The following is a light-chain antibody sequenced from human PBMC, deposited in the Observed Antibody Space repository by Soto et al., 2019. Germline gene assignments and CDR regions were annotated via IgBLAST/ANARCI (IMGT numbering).Light chain of an antibody. CDR1: QTISSW. CDR3: QQYINYPWT. V-gene: IGKV1-5*01. Sequence: DIQMTQSPSTLSGSVGDRVTITCRASQTISSWLAWYQQKPGKAPKLLIYAASTLQSGVPSRFSGSGSGTDFTLTISSLQPDDFAIYYCQQYINYPWTFGQGTKVDIK. CDR2: AAS. J-gene: IGKJ1*01.